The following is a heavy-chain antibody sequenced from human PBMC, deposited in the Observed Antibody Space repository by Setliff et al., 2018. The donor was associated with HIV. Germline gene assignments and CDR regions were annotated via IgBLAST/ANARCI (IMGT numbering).Heavy chain of an antibody. Sequence: SETLSLTCTVSGGSISSHYWSWIRQPPGKGLEWIGSIYYSGSTNYNPSLKSRVTISVDTSKNQFSLKLSSVTAADTAVYYCARGSYRGSGFFVRYFDFWGQGSLVTVSS. CDR3: ARGSYRGSGFFVRYFDF. J-gene: IGHJ4*02. V-gene: IGHV4-59*11. CDR2: IYYSGST. CDR1: GGSISSHY. D-gene: IGHD3-3*01.